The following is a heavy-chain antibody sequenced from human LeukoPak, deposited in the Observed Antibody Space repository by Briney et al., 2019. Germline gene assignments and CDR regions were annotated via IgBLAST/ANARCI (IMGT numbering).Heavy chain of an antibody. J-gene: IGHJ5*02. CDR1: GFTFSSYG. CDR3: AREESYNWFDP. V-gene: IGHV3-33*01. Sequence: PGRSLRLSCAASGFTFSSYGMHWVRQAPGKGLEWVAVIWYDGSNKYYADSVKSRFTISRDNSKNTLYLQMNSLRAEDTAVYYCAREESYNWFDPWGQGTLVTVSS. D-gene: IGHD3-10*01. CDR2: IWYDGSNK.